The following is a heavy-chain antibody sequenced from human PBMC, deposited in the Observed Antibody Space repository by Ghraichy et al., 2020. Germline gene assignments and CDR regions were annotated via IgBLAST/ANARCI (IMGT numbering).Heavy chain of an antibody. J-gene: IGHJ6*02. Sequence: SETLSLTCTVSGGSVGSGSHFWNWIRQPPGKTLELIGYACYNGTTNYNPSLKSRVTISVDRSPNHFSLSLSSVTAADTAVYYCAGADYVWGSYRLYGMDVWGQGTTVTVS. CDR1: GGSVGSGSHF. V-gene: IGHV4-61*01. CDR2: ACYNGTT. D-gene: IGHD3-16*02. CDR3: AGADYVWGSYRLYGMDV.